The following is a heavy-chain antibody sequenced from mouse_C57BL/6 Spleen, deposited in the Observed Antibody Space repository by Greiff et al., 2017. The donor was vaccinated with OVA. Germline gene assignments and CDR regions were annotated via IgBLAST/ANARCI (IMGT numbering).Heavy chain of an antibody. CDR1: GFTFSDYY. V-gene: IGHV5-16*01. Sequence: EVKLMESEGGLVQPGSSMKLSCTASGFTFSDYYMAWVRQVPEKGLEWVANINYDGSSTYYLDSLKSRFIISRDNAKNILYLEMSSLKSEDTATYYCARDYYPYYAMDYWGQGTSVTVSS. CDR3: ARDYYPYYAMDY. J-gene: IGHJ4*01. D-gene: IGHD2-1*01. CDR2: INYDGSST.